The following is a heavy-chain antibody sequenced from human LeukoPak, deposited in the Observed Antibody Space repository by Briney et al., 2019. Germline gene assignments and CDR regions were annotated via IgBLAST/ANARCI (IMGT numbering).Heavy chain of an antibody. CDR1: GFIFSSYG. V-gene: IGHV3-30*02. CDR3: GRAATFFELFIGVSSAAFDN. J-gene: IGHJ4*02. Sequence: GGSLRLSCVTSGFIFSSYGIHWVRQAPGKGLEWVAWHFASNKYYAESVRGRFTISRDNSKNTLYLQMNSLRAEDTAVYYCGRAATFFELFIGVSSAAFDNGAQGTLVPFS. D-gene: IGHD3-3*01. CDR2: WHFASNK.